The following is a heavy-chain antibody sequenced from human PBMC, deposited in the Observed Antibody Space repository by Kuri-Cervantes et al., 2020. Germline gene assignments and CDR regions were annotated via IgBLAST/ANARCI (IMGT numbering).Heavy chain of an antibody. CDR1: GYSFTSYW. D-gene: IGHD2-21*01. CDR2: IYPGDSDT. CDR3: ARSRVFCGPHGYFDL. J-gene: IGHJ2*01. V-gene: IGHV5-51*01. Sequence: GGSLRLSCKGSGYSFTSYWIGWVRQMPGKGLEWMGIIYPGDSDTRYSPSFQGQVTISADKSISTAYLQWSSLKASDTAIYYCARSRVFCGPHGYFDLWGRGTLVTVSS.